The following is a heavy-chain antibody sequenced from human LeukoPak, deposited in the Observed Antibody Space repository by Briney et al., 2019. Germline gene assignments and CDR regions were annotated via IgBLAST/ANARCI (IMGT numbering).Heavy chain of an antibody. Sequence: ASVKVSCKASGYSFTDYYMHWVRQAPGHGLEWMGWINPDSGGTNFAPKFQGRVTMTRDTSISTGYMELSRLRSDDTAVYYCTRGQYNYGRDWFDPGGQGTLVTVS. J-gene: IGHJ5*02. CDR1: GYSFTDYY. CDR2: INPDSGGT. V-gene: IGHV1-2*02. D-gene: IGHD5-18*01. CDR3: TRGQYNYGRDWFDP.